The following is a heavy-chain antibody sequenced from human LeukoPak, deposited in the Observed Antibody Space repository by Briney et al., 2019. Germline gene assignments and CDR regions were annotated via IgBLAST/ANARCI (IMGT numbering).Heavy chain of an antibody. CDR2: IIPIFGTA. Sequence: SVKVSCKASGGTFSSYAISWVRQAPGQGLEWMGGIIPIFGTANYAQKFQGRVTITTDESTSTAHMELSSLRSEDTAVYYCARAHSGTAAAGTGAFDIWGQGTMVTVSS. CDR3: ARAHSGTAAAGTGAFDI. CDR1: GGTFSSYA. J-gene: IGHJ3*02. V-gene: IGHV1-69*05. D-gene: IGHD6-13*01.